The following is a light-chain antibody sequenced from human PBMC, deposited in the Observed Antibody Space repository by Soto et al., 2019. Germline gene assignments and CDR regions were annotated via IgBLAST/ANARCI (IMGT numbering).Light chain of an antibody. CDR3: QQYDSSPWT. CDR1: QSVSSSF. Sequence: ESVLTQSTGTLSLSPGGRATLSCRASQSVSSSFLAWYQLKPGQAPRLLIYGASSRATDIPDRFSGSGSGTDFTLTISRLEPEDFAVYYCQQYDSSPWTFGQGTKVEIK. V-gene: IGKV3-20*01. J-gene: IGKJ1*01. CDR2: GAS.